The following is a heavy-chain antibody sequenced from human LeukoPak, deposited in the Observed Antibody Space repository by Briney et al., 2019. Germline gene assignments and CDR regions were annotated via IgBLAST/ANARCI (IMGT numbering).Heavy chain of an antibody. V-gene: IGHV3-30*18. Sequence: GGSLRLSCAASGFTFSSYGMHWVRQAPGKGLEWVAVISYDGSNKYYADSVKGRFTISRDNSKNTLYLQMNSLRAEDTAVYYRAKDLAVAGTNYYYGMDVWGQGTTVTVSS. D-gene: IGHD6-19*01. J-gene: IGHJ6*02. CDR1: GFTFSSYG. CDR3: AKDLAVAGTNYYYGMDV. CDR2: ISYDGSNK.